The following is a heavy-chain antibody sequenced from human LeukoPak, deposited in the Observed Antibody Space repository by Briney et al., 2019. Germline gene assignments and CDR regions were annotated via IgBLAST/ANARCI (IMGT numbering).Heavy chain of an antibody. CDR3: ARDVGGY. CDR1: GYTFTSYD. D-gene: IGHD1-26*01. Sequence: ASVKVSCKASGYTFTSYDINWVRQATGQGLEWMGWMNPNSGNTGYAQKLQGRVTMTTDTSTSTAYMELSSLRSEDTAVYYCARDVGGYWGQGTLVTVSS. CDR2: MNPNSGNT. J-gene: IGHJ4*02. V-gene: IGHV1-8*01.